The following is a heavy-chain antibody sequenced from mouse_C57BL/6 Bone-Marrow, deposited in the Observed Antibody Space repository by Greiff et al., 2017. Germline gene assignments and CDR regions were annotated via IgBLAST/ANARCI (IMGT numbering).Heavy chain of an antibody. D-gene: IGHD1-1*01. CDR2: INPSNGGT. CDR3: AREGYGSSLYWYFDV. V-gene: IGHV1-53*01. CDR1: GYTFTSYW. J-gene: IGHJ1*03. Sequence: QVQLKQPGTELVKPGASVKLSCKASGYTFTSYWMHWVKQRPGQGLEWIGNINPSNGGTNYNEKFKSKATLTVDKSSSTAYMQLSSLTSEDSAVYYCAREGYGSSLYWYFDVWGTGTTVTVSS.